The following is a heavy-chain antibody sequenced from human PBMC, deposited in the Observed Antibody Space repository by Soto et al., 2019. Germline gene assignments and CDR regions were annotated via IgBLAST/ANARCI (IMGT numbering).Heavy chain of an antibody. Sequence: ASVKVSCKASGYTFTSYYMHWVRQAPGQGPEWVGIINPSGGRTTYAQKFQGRVTMTRDTTTSTVYMGLSSLRSADTAIYYCARENVPHGGNSVADYWGQGTQVTVSS. J-gene: IGHJ4*02. CDR3: ARENVPHGGNSVADY. CDR2: INPSGGRT. CDR1: GYTFTSYY. D-gene: IGHD2-21*02. V-gene: IGHV1-46*01.